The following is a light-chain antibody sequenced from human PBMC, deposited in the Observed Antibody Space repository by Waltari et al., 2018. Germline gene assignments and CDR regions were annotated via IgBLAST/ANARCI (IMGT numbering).Light chain of an antibody. CDR1: SSNIGAGYD. J-gene: IGLJ1*01. Sequence: QSVLTQPPSVSGAPGQRVTISCTGSSSNIGAGYDVHWYQQLPGTAPKLLICGNSSRPSGVRDRCAGSKSGTSASLAITGLQAEDEADYYCQSYDSSLSGYVFGTGTKVTVL. V-gene: IGLV1-40*01. CDR2: GNS. CDR3: QSYDSSLSGYV.